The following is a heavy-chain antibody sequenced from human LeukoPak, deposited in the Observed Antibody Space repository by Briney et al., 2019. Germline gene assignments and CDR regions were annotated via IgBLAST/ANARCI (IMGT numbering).Heavy chain of an antibody. J-gene: IGHJ4*02. V-gene: IGHV3-48*03. Sequence: GGSLRLSCAASGFTFSSYEMNWVRQAPGKGLEWVSYISRSGSTIYYADSVKGRFTISRDNAKNPLYLQMNSLRAEDTAVYYCARDSSGSYGLWGQGTLVTVSS. CDR3: ARDSSGSYGL. D-gene: IGHD5-18*01. CDR1: GFTFSSYE. CDR2: ISRSGSTI.